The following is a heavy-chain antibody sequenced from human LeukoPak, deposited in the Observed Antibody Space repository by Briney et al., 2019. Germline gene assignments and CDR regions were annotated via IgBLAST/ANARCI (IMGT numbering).Heavy chain of an antibody. CDR1: GFTFNNYA. V-gene: IGHV3-53*01. Sequence: PGGSLRLSCAASGFTFNNYAMNWVRQAPGKGLEWVSVIYSGDITYYADSVKGRFTISRDNSKNTLYLQMNSLRAEDTAVYYCARGSGYNYGFPDYWGQGTLVTVSS. D-gene: IGHD5-18*01. J-gene: IGHJ4*02. CDR2: IYSGDIT. CDR3: ARGSGYNYGFPDY.